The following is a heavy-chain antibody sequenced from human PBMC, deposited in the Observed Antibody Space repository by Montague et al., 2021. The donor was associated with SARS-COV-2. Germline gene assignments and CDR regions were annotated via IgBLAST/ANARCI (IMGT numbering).Heavy chain of an antibody. J-gene: IGHJ4*02. D-gene: IGHD2-21*02. V-gene: IGHV3-21*01. CDR1: GFTFSSYS. Sequence: SLRLSWAASGFTFSSYSMNWVRQAPGKGLEWVSSISSSSSYIYYADSVKGRFTISRDNAKNSLYLQMNGLRAEDTAVYYCARDRESIYCGGDCYTPYFDYWGQGTLVTVSS. CDR2: ISSSSSYI. CDR3: ARDRESIYCGGDCYTPYFDY.